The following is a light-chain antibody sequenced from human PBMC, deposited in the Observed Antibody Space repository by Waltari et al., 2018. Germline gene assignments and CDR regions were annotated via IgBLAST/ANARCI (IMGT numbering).Light chain of an antibody. CDR1: QSISTY. CDR2: SAT. V-gene: IGKV1-39*01. CDR3: QQSYTPPPT. J-gene: IGKJ5*01. Sequence: QMTQSPSSLSASVGDRVTIACRASQSISTYLNWYRHKPGKALELLVFSATSLQSGVPSRFSGSGSGTDFTLTISSLQAEDFATYYCQQSYTPPPTFGQGTRLDIK.